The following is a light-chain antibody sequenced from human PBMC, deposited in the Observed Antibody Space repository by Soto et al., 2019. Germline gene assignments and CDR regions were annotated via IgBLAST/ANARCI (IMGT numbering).Light chain of an antibody. J-gene: IGKJ1*01. CDR1: QSVSSSY. V-gene: IGKV3-20*01. CDR3: QQYGSSPAWT. CDR2: GAS. Sequence: EIVLTQSPGTLSLSPGERATLSCRASQSVSSSYLAWYQQKPGQAPRLLIYGASSRATGIPDRFSGSGSGTGFPLTISRLEPEDFAVYYCQQYGSSPAWTFGQGNKVEIK.